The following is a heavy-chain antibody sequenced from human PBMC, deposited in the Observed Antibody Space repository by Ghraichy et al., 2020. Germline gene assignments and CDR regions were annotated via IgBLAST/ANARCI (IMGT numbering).Heavy chain of an antibody. CDR1: GGSISGFY. Sequence: SETLSLTCTVSGGSISGFYWTWIRQPPGKGLEYIWYVHYSVTTFYNPSLKSRVTVSADMSKYQFSLRLSSVTAADTAVDFCAGAEWGYPFDIWGQGTMVTVSS. V-gene: IGHV4-59*01. J-gene: IGHJ3*02. D-gene: IGHD3-16*01. CDR3: AGAEWGYPFDI. CDR2: VHYSVTT.